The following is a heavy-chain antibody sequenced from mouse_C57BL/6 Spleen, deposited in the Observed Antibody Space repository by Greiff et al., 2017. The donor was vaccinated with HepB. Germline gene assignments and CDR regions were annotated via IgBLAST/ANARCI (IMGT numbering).Heavy chain of an antibody. CDR1: GFTFSDYG. CDR2: ISSGSSTI. Sequence: EVKLVESGGGLVKPGGSLKLSCAASGFTFSDYGMHWVRQAPEKGLEWVAYISSGSSTIYYADTVKGRFTISRDNAKNTLFLQMTSLRSEDTAMYYCARHDPFDYWGQGTTLTVSS. J-gene: IGHJ2*01. D-gene: IGHD2-3*01. CDR3: ARHDPFDY. V-gene: IGHV5-17*01.